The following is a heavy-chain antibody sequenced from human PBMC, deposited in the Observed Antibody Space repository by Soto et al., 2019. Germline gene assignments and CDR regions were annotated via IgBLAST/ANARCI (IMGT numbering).Heavy chain of an antibody. CDR3: ARILVIAARPTWHFDP. V-gene: IGHV2-70*11. CDR2: IDWDDDK. J-gene: IGHJ5*02. CDR1: GFSLSTSGMC. Sequence: ESGPTLVNPTQTLTLTCTFSGFSLSTSGMCVSWIRQPPGKALEWLARIDWDDDKYYSTSLKTRLTISKDTSKNQVVLTMTNMDPVDTATYYCARILVIAARPTWHFDPWGQGTLVTVSS. D-gene: IGHD6-6*01.